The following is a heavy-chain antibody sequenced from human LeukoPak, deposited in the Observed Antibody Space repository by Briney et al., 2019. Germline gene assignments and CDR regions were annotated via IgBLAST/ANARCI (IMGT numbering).Heavy chain of an antibody. Sequence: SETLSLTCAVHGGSCDDYYCSWIRQPPGKGLEWIGEIHPSGIFYYNSSLMSRVTISIDTSKSQFSLRLTSVTAADTALYYCARGRDRSKAGDLWGQGSLVTVSS. D-gene: IGHD5-24*01. V-gene: IGHV4-34*01. J-gene: IGHJ5*02. CDR2: IHPSGIF. CDR3: ARGRDRSKAGDL. CDR1: GGSCDDYY.